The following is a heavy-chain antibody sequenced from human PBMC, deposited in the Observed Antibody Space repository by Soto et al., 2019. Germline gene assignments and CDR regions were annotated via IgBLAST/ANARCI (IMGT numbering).Heavy chain of an antibody. D-gene: IGHD6-19*01. V-gene: IGHV3-23*01. J-gene: IGHJ4*02. Sequence: EASLRLSCAATGFTFSSYAMSWVRQAPGKGLEWVSAISGSGGSTYYADSVKGRFTISRDNSKNTLYLQMNSLRAEDTAVYYCAKDTGLYSSGYDYWGQGTLVTASS. CDR1: GFTFSSYA. CDR3: AKDTGLYSSGYDY. CDR2: ISGSGGST.